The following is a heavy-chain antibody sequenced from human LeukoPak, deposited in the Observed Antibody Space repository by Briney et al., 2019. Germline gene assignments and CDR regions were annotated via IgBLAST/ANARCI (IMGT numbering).Heavy chain of an antibody. J-gene: IGHJ6*03. CDR1: GFTFSSYW. D-gene: IGHD2/OR15-2a*01. V-gene: IGHV3-74*01. Sequence: GGPLRLSCAASGFTFSSYWMHWVRQAPGKGLMWVSRINMDGSTTNYADSVKGRFTISRDNAKNTLYLEMNSLRAEDTAVYFCANGAFRLYYVDVWGKGTTVTVSS. CDR2: INMDGSTT. CDR3: ANGAFRLYYVDV.